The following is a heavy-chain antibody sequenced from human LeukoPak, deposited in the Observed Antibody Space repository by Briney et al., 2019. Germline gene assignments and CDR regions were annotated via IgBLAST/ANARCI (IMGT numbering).Heavy chain of an antibody. J-gene: IGHJ4*02. Sequence: GGSLRLSCAAPGFTFSSYAMSWVRQAPGNGLEWVSAISGSGGSAYYANSVKGRFTISRDNSKNTLYLQMNSLRAEDTAVYYCAKEWGYYGSGSCDYWGQGTLVTVSS. D-gene: IGHD3-10*01. CDR1: GFTFSSYA. V-gene: IGHV3-23*01. CDR3: AKEWGYYGSGSCDY. CDR2: ISGSGGSA.